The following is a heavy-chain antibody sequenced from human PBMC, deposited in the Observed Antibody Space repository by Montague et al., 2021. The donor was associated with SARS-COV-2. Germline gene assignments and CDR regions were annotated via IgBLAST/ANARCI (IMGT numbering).Heavy chain of an antibody. D-gene: IGHD4-17*01. CDR1: GGSMYSYY. Sequence: SETLSLTCTVSGGSMYSYYWSWIRQPPGKGLEWVGYIYYSGSTKYSPSLKSRVTISVDTSKNQFSLKLNSLTAADTAVYYCARVVGNYGQNYFGMNVWGQGTTVTVSS. V-gene: IGHV4-59*01. J-gene: IGHJ6*02. CDR3: ARVVGNYGQNYFGMNV. CDR2: IYYSGST.